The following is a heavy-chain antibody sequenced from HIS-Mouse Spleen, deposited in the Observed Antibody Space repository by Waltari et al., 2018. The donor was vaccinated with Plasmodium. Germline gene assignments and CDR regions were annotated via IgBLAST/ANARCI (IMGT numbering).Heavy chain of an antibody. CDR2: ISSSSSYI. D-gene: IGHD1-26*01. Sequence: EVQLVESGGGLVKPGGSLRLSCAASGFTFSSYSMNWVRQVPGKGLELVSSISSSSSYIYYADSVKGRFTISRDNAKNSLYLQMNSLRAEDTAVYYCARDRQLLLGFDYWGQGTLVTVSS. V-gene: IGHV3-21*01. J-gene: IGHJ4*02. CDR1: GFTFSSYS. CDR3: ARDRQLLLGFDY.